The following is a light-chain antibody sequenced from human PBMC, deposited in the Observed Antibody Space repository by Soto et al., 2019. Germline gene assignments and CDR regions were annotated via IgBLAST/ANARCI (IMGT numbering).Light chain of an antibody. V-gene: IGKV1-5*03. CDR2: KAS. CDR3: QHYNSYSEA. J-gene: IGKJ1*01. CDR1: QTISSW. Sequence: DIQMPQSPSTLSGSVGDSVPITCRASQTISSWLAWYQQKPGKAPKLLIYKASTLKSGVPSRFSGSGSGTEFTLTISSLQPDDFATYYCQHYNSYSEAVGQGTKVDIK.